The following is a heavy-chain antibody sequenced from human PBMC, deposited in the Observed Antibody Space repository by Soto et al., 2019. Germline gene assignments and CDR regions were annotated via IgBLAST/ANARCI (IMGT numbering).Heavy chain of an antibody. J-gene: IGHJ5*02. CDR2: INAGNGET. CDR1: GYTFTTYT. D-gene: IGHD2-2*02. Sequence: VQLVQSGAEVMQPGASVKVSCKASGYTFTTYTIQWVRQAPGQRLEWMGWINAGNGETKYSQNFQGGVTITRDTSASTAYMELNSLRSEDTAVYYCARSTTSCYSLCWFDPWGQGTLVTVSS. CDR3: ARSTTSCYSLCWFDP. V-gene: IGHV1-3*01.